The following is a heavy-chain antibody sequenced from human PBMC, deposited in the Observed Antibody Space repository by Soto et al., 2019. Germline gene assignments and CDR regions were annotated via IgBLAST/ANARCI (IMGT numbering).Heavy chain of an antibody. CDR2: IYYSGST. D-gene: IGHD6-19*01. Sequence: SETLSLTCTVSGGSISSGGYYWSWIRQHPGKGLEWIGYIYYSGSTYYNPSLKSRVTISVDTSKNQFSLKLSSVTAADTDVYYCARIVAGTVDYWGQGTLVNVSS. V-gene: IGHV4-31*03. J-gene: IGHJ4*02. CDR1: GGSISSGGYY. CDR3: ARIVAGTVDY.